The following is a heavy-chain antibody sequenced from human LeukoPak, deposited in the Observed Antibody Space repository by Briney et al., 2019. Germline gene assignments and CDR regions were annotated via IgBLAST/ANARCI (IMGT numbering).Heavy chain of an antibody. V-gene: IGHV4-34*01. CDR2: INHSGST. D-gene: IGHD3-22*01. CDR1: GGSFSGYY. Sequence: SETLSLTCAVYGGSFSGYYWSWIRQPPGKGLEWIGEINHSGSTNYNPSLKSRVTISVDTSKNQFSLKLSSVTAADTAVYYCARVPRYYPDYWGQGTLVTVSS. J-gene: IGHJ4*02. CDR3: ARVPRYYPDY.